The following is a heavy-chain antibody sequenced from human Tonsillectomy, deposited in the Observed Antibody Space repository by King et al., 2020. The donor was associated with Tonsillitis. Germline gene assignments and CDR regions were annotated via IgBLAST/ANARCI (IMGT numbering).Heavy chain of an antibody. V-gene: IGHV3-53*04. CDR1: GFTVSSNY. CDR3: ARAGLVGGITACNCSYYYMDV. D-gene: IGHD1-14*01. J-gene: IGHJ6*03. CDR2: IYSGGST. Sequence: DVQLVESGGGLVQPGGSLRLSCAASGFTVSSNYMSWVRQAPGKGLEWVSVIYSGGSTFYADSVKGRFTISRHSSKNTLSLQMTSLRAEDTAVYYCARAGLVGGITACNCSYYYMDVGGKGTTVTVSS.